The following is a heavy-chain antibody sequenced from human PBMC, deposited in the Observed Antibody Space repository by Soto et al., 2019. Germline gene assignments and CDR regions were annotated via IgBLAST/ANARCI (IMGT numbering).Heavy chain of an antibody. J-gene: IGHJ4*02. CDR2: IDPSDSYV. CDR1: GYSFTAYW. D-gene: IGHD2-2*01. Sequence: GESLKISCQASGYSFTAYWITWVRQMPGKGLELMATIDPSDSYVDYSPSVRGHVTFSVDRSITTVYLQWNSLKASDSAMYFCTRRASSSFYHFDFWGQGALVTVSS. V-gene: IGHV5-10-1*01. CDR3: TRRASSSFYHFDF.